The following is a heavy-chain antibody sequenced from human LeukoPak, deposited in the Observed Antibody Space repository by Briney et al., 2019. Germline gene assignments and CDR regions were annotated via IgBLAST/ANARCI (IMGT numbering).Heavy chain of an antibody. D-gene: IGHD3-22*01. Sequence: GGSLRLSCAASGFTFSSYGMHWVRQAPGKGLEWVASIRFDGSHKSYADSVKGRFTISRDYSKNTLYLQMNSLRAEDKAVYYCAKAKYYYDSSGPFDYWGQGTLVTVSS. V-gene: IGHV3-30*02. CDR2: IRFDGSHK. CDR1: GFTFSSYG. J-gene: IGHJ4*02. CDR3: AKAKYYYDSSGPFDY.